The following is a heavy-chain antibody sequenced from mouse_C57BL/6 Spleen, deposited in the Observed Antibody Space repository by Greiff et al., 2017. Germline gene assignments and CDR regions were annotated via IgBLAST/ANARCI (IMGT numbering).Heavy chain of an antibody. CDR1: GFTFSSYA. Sequence: EVQLVESGSGLVKPGGSLKLSCAASGFTFSSYAMSWVRQTPEQRLEWVATISDGGSYTYYPDKVKGRITISRDNAKNNLYLQGGHLTSEDTAMYYCARAPGYWGQGTTLTVSS. CDR2: ISDGGSYT. V-gene: IGHV5-4*01. J-gene: IGHJ2*01. CDR3: ARAPGY.